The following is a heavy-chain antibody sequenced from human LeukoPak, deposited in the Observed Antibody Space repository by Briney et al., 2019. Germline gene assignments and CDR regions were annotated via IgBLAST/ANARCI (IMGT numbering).Heavy chain of an antibody. J-gene: IGHJ4*02. V-gene: IGHV1-18*04. D-gene: IGHD2-2*01. CDR3: ARDLEHCRNIICSNSAY. CDR1: GYNFDIYG. Sequence: GASVKVSCKGSGYNFDIYGVNWVRQAPGQGLEWVGWISTYNGNTFYAQKFEGRVTMTTDTSTNTVYMDLRSLRSDDTAVYYCARDLEHCRNIICSNSAYWGQGTLVTVSS. CDR2: ISTYNGNT.